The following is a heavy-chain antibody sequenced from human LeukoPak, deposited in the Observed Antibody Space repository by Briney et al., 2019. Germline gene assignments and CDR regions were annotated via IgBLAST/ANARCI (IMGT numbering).Heavy chain of an antibody. D-gene: IGHD2-15*01. V-gene: IGHV4-59*12. CDR3: ARDCSGGSCFDAFDI. J-gene: IGHJ3*02. CDR2: IYDSGST. Sequence: PSETLSLTCTVSGGSISSYYWSWIRQPPGKGLEWIGYIYDSGSTNYNPSLKSRVTISVDTSKNQFSLKLSSVTAADTAVYYCARDCSGGSCFDAFDIWGQGTMVTVSS. CDR1: GGSISSYY.